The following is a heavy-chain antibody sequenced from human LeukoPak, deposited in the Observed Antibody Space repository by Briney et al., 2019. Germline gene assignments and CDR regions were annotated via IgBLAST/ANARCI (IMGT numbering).Heavy chain of an antibody. CDR2: ISGSGGNT. CDR3: ALPYYYDSSGYYPGPFDY. V-gene: IGHV3-23*01. D-gene: IGHD3-22*01. CDR1: GFTFSSYA. J-gene: IGHJ4*02. Sequence: GSLRLSCAASGFTFSSYAMSWVRQAPGKGLEWVSAISGSGGNTYYADSVKGRFTISRDNSKNTLYLQMNSLRAEDTAVYYCALPYYYDSSGYYPGPFDYWGQGTLVTVSS.